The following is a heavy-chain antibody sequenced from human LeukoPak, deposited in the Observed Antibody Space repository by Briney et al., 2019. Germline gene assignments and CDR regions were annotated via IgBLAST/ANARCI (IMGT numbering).Heavy chain of an antibody. D-gene: IGHD6-19*01. V-gene: IGHV5-51*01. CDR2: IYPGDSDT. J-gene: IGHJ3*02. Sequence: GESLKISCKGSGYSFTSYWIGWVRQMPGKGLEWMGIIYPGDSDTRYSPSFQGQVTISADKSISTAYLQWSSLKASDTAMYYGARHYRSGWYGESAFDIWGQGTMVTVSS. CDR3: ARHYRSGWYGESAFDI. CDR1: GYSFTSYW.